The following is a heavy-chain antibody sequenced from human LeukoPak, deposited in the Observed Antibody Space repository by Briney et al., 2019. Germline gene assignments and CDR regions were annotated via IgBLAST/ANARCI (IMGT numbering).Heavy chain of an antibody. J-gene: IGHJ4*02. CDR3: TTDQIY. V-gene: IGHV3-15*01. CDR1: GFTFNNAW. CDR2: IKSKTNGGTT. Sequence: PGGSLRLSCAASGFTFNNAWMSWVRQAPGKGLEWVGRIKSKTNGGTTDYAAPVKGRITISRDGSKNMLYLKMNSLKTEDTAVYYCTTDQIYWGQGTLVTVSS.